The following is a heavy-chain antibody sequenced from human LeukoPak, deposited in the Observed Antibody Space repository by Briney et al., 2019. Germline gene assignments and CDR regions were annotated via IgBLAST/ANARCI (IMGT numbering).Heavy chain of an antibody. CDR2: INPSGGST. D-gene: IGHD1-1*01. V-gene: IGHV1-46*01. CDR3: ARRRAGTTPCLDY. J-gene: IGHJ4*02. CDR1: GYSFTGNY. Sequence: ASVKVSCKASGYSFTGNYMHWVRQAPGQGLEWMGIINPSGGSTSYAQKFQGRVTMTRDMSTSTVYMELSSLRSEDTAVYYCARRRAGTTPCLDYWGQGTLVTVSS.